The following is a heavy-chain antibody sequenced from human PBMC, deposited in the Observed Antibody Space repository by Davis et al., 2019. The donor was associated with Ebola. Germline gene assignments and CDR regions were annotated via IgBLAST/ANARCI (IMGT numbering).Heavy chain of an antibody. CDR3: ATYGGPPTGFDY. D-gene: IGHD1-14*01. CDR1: GYTLTELS. CDR2: FDPEDGET. Sequence: ASVKVSCKVSGYTLTELSMHWVRQAPGKGLEWMGGFDPEDGETIYAQKFQGRVTMTEDTSTDTAYMELSSLRSEDTAVYYCATYGGPPTGFDYWGQGTLVTVSS. J-gene: IGHJ4*02. V-gene: IGHV1-24*01.